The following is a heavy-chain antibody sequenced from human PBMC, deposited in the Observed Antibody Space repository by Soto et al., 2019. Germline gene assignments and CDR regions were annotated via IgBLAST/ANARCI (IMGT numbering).Heavy chain of an antibody. V-gene: IGHV4-59*01. Sequence: PSETLSLTCTVSGGSISRYYWSWIRQPPGKGLEWIGYIYYRGSTNYNPSLKSRATISVDTSKNQFSLKLSSVTAADTAVYYCARAYYYDAYGMDVWGQGTTVSVSS. CDR1: GGSISRYY. D-gene: IGHD3-22*01. CDR2: IYYRGST. J-gene: IGHJ6*02. CDR3: ARAYYYDAYGMDV.